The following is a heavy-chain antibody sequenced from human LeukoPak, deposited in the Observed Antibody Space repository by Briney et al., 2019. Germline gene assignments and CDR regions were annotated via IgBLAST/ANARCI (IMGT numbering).Heavy chain of an antibody. J-gene: IGHJ4*02. CDR2: TRNKANSYTT. CDR1: GFTFSDHY. Sequence: AGGPLRLSCAASGFTFSDHYMDWVRQAPGKGLEWVGRTRNKANSYTTEYAASVKGRFTISRDDSKNSLYLQMNSLKTEDTAVYYCARDFGYSYGYDYWGQGTLVTVSS. CDR3: ARDFGYSYGYDY. D-gene: IGHD5-18*01. V-gene: IGHV3-72*01.